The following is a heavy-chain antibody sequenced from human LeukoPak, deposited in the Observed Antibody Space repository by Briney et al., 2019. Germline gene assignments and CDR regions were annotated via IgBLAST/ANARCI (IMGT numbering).Heavy chain of an antibody. CDR3: AKEGILTGYFTPYYFDY. Sequence: GGSLRLSCAASGFTFSSHGMNWVRQAPGKGLEWVSGISPRGDITYYADSVKGRFTISRDNSKNTLYLQMNSLRAEDTAVYYCAKEGILTGYFTPYYFDYWGQGTLVTVSS. D-gene: IGHD3-9*01. J-gene: IGHJ4*02. CDR1: GFTFSSHG. CDR2: ISPRGDIT. V-gene: IGHV3-23*01.